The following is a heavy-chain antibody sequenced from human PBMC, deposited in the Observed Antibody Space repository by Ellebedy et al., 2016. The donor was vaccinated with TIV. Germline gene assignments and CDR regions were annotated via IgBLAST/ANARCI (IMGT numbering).Heavy chain of an antibody. D-gene: IGHD5/OR15-5a*01. CDR1: GGTFSSYA. J-gene: IGHJ3*02. CDR2: IIPIFGTA. Sequence: SVKVSCXASGGTFSSYAISWVRQAPGQGLEWMGGIIPIFGTANYAQKFQGRVTITADESTSTAYMELSSLRSEDTAVYYCARDRRVSDDAFDIWGQGTMVTVSS. V-gene: IGHV1-69*13. CDR3: ARDRRVSDDAFDI.